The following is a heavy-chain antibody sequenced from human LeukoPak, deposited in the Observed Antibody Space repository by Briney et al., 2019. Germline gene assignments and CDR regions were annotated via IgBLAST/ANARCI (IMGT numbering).Heavy chain of an antibody. V-gene: IGHV3-23*01. J-gene: IGHJ4*02. D-gene: IGHD1-1*01. CDR1: GFTFTDYA. CDR3: ARRSGGGTFYFDY. CDR2: ISGDGAGT. Sequence: GGSLRLSCSASGFTFTDYAMSWVRQAPGRGLDWVSSISGDGAGTFYADSVKGRFSISRDSSGNTVYLQMNSLRAKDTALYYCARRSGGGTFYFDYWGQGSLVTVSS.